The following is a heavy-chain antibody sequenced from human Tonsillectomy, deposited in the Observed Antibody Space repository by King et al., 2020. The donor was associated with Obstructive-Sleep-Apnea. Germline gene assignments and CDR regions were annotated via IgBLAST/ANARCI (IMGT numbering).Heavy chain of an antibody. CDR2: IYHSGST. V-gene: IGHV4-38-2*02. D-gene: IGHD6-13*01. CDR3: ARPGIAAAGAH. Sequence: QLQESGPGLVKPSETLSLTCTVSGYSFSSGYYWGWIRQPPGKGLEWIGSIYHSGSTYYNPSLKSRVTISVDTSKNQFSLKLSSVTAADTAVYYCARPGIAAAGAHWGQGTLVTVSS. CDR1: GYSFSSGYY. J-gene: IGHJ4*02.